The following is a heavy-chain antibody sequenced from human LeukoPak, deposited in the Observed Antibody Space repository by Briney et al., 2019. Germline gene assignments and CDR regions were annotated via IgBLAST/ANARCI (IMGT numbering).Heavy chain of an antibody. J-gene: IGHJ6*03. CDR3: ARGRRGGYSYGYYYYYYMDV. V-gene: IGHV4-34*01. Sequence: SETLSLTCAVYGGSFSGYYWSWIRQPPGKGLEWIGEINHSGSTNYNTSLKSRVTISVDTSKNQCSLKLSSVAAADTAVYYWARGRRGGYSYGYYYYYYMDVWGKGTTVTVSS. CDR1: GGSFSGYY. CDR2: INHSGST. D-gene: IGHD5-18*01.